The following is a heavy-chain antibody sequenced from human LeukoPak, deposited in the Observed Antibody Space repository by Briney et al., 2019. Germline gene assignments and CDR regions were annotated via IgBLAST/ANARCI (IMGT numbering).Heavy chain of an antibody. V-gene: IGHV3-74*01. CDR3: VVWGEDRSGHRFDF. CDR2: INTDGSNT. Sequence: GGSLRLSCAASGFTFDYYWMLWVRQAPGRGLMWVSRINTDGSNTHYADSVKGRFTISRDNAKNTLYLQMNGLRVEDTAVYYCVVWGEDRSGHRFDFWGQGTLVTVSS. CDR1: GFTFDYYW. D-gene: IGHD3-22*01. J-gene: IGHJ4*02.